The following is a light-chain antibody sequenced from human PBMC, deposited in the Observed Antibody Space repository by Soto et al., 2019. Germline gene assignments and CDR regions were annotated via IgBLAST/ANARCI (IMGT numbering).Light chain of an antibody. CDR2: WAS. V-gene: IGKV4-1*01. CDR3: QQYYSTSMYT. CDR1: QSVLYSSNSKNY. Sequence: DIVMTQSPDSLAVSLGERATINCKSSQSVLYSSNSKNYLAWYQQKPGQPPKLLIYWASTRESGVPDRFSGSGSGTDFPLTIRSLQAEYVAAYYCQQYYSTSMYTFGQGTKLQIK. J-gene: IGKJ2*01.